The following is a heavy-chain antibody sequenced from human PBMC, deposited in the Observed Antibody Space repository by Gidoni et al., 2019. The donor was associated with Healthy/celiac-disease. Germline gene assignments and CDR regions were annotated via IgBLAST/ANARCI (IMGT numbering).Heavy chain of an antibody. Sequence: QLQLQESGPGLVKPSETLSLTCPVSDGSLSTNSYFWGWIRQPPGKGLEWLGSISYSGSTYHNLALKRRVTISVDTSKNQFSLKLNSVTAADTAVYYCASEYSSSWRGSGYFDYWGQGTLVTVSS. D-gene: IGHD6-13*01. CDR3: ASEYSSSWRGSGYFDY. CDR2: ISYSGST. V-gene: IGHV4-39*01. CDR1: DGSLSTNSYF. J-gene: IGHJ4*02.